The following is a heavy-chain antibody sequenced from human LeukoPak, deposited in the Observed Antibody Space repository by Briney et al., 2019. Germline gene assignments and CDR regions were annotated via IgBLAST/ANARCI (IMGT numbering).Heavy chain of an antibody. V-gene: IGHV4-34*01. D-gene: IGHD6-19*01. CDR2: INHSGST. Sequence: SVTLSLTCAVYGGSFSGYYWSWIRQPPGKGLEWIGEINHSGSTNYNPSLKSRVTISVDTSKNQFSLKLSSVTAADTAVYYCARNEREWLVSSWYYYYYMDVWGKGTTVTVSS. J-gene: IGHJ6*03. CDR1: GGSFSGYY. CDR3: ARNEREWLVSSWYYYYYMDV.